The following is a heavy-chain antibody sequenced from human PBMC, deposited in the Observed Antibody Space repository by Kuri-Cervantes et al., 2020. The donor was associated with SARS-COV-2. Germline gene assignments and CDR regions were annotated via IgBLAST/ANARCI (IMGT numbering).Heavy chain of an antibody. CDR3: ARPGGFLDV. V-gene: IGHV4-61*10. J-gene: IGHJ6*04. CDR1: GGSISSGSYY. D-gene: IGHD4-23*01. CDR2: INHSGST. Sequence: GSLRLSCTVSGGSISSGSYYWSWIRQPAGKGLEWIGEINHSGSTNYNPSLKSRVTISVDTSKNQFSLKLSSVTAADTAVYYCARPGGFLDVWGKGTTVTVSS.